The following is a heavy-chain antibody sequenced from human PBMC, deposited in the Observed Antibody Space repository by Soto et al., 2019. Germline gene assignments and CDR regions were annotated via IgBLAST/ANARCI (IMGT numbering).Heavy chain of an antibody. V-gene: IGHV3-21*01. J-gene: IGHJ3*02. CDR1: GCTFSSYA. Sequence: GGSLRLSCAASGCTFSSYAMNWVRQAPGKGLEWVSSISRSAGNTYYADSVKGRFTISRDNAKNSMYLQMNSLRAEDTAVYYCARDQVPGLDAFDIWGQGTMVTVSS. CDR2: ISRSAGNT. CDR3: ARDQVPGLDAFDI.